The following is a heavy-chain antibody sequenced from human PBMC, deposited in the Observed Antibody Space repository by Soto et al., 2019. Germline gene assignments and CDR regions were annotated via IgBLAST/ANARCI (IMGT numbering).Heavy chain of an antibody. D-gene: IGHD3-22*01. Sequence: ASVKVSCKASGYTFTSRSLNWVRQAPGQGLEWMGWISTDNGNTNYPPKLQGRVTLTTDPSTSTAYMELRTLTSDDTAVYYCARGYDRSGYSGAFDLWGQGTMVTV. V-gene: IGHV1-18*04. CDR3: ARGYDRSGYSGAFDL. CDR2: ISTDNGNT. J-gene: IGHJ3*01. CDR1: GYTFTSRS.